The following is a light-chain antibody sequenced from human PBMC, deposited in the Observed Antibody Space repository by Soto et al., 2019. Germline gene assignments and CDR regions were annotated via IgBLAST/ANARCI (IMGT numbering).Light chain of an antibody. CDR2: EVS. V-gene: IGLV2-8*01. J-gene: IGLJ1*01. CDR1: GGDVGGYNY. CDR3: SSYAGSNNV. Sequence: QSALTQPPSASGSPEQSVPSPCPGTGGDVGGYNYVSWYQQHPGKAPKLMIYEVSKRPSGVPDRFSGSKSGNTASLTVSGLQAEDEADYYCSSYAGSNNVFGTGTKLTVL.